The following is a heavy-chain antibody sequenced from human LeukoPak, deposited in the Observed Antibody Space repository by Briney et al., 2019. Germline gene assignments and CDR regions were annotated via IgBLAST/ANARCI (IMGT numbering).Heavy chain of an antibody. Sequence: GGSLRLSCAASGNSWIHRVRQAPGKGLVWVSHINSDGSWASYADSVKGRFTISKDNAKNTVYLQMNSLRAEDTAIYYCARVDNWNDGGYWGQGTLVTVSS. D-gene: IGHD1-20*01. CDR3: ARVDNWNDGGY. CDR1: GNSW. CDR2: INSDGSWA. J-gene: IGHJ4*02. V-gene: IGHV3-74*01.